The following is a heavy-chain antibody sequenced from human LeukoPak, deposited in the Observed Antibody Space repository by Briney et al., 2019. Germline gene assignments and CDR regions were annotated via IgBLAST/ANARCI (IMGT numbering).Heavy chain of an antibody. CDR3: ARGAEGREVATTFDY. J-gene: IGHJ4*02. D-gene: IGHD5-12*01. Sequence: GGSLRLSCTASGFTLSSYEMSWIRQAPGKGLEWVSSIDYSGGETHYADSVKGRFTISRDNSKNTLYLQLSSLRGDDTAVYYCARGAEGREVATTFDYWGQGTLVTVSS. CDR2: IDYSGGET. V-gene: IGHV3-23*01. CDR1: GFTLSSYE.